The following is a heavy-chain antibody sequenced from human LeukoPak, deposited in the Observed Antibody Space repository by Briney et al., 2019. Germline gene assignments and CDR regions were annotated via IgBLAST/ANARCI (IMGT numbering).Heavy chain of an antibody. CDR2: IKPDGSEQ. D-gene: IGHD3-22*01. Sequence: GGSLRLSCAASGFTFSTYWMIWVRQAPGKGLEWVANIKPDGSEQYYVDSVKGRFTISRDNARNSLYLQMNSLRAEDTAVYYCAKDENYDSSGYTALDYWGQGTLVTVSS. V-gene: IGHV3-7*01. CDR1: GFTFSTYW. CDR3: AKDENYDSSGYTALDY. J-gene: IGHJ4*02.